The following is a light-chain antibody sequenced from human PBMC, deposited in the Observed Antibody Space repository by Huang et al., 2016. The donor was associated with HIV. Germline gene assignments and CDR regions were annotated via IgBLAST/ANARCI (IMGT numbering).Light chain of an antibody. V-gene: IGKV1D-12*01. Sequence: DIQMTQSPFSMSASVGDTVPLPCRASQRISNWVAWYQQKPGKAPKLLIYGSSTLQGGVPSRFSGSGSGADFTLTSSGLQPEDFATYYCQQSDSFPHTFGQGTKLEIK. CDR1: QRISNW. CDR3: QQSDSFPHT. J-gene: IGKJ2*01. CDR2: GSS.